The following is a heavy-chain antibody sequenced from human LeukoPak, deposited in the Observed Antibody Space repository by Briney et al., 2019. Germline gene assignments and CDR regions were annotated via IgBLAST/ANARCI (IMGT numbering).Heavy chain of an antibody. Sequence: SGTLSLSCAVSGYSISGGYYCGWLRAPPGKGLGGFGIIYRSGTIPYNQSLKSRVTISLDMAKNQFSLKLRTLTAAYPAVYSCARGGGGVGVYFDYWGQGTLVTVS. CDR1: GYSISGGYY. CDR2: IYRSGTI. D-gene: IGHD2-21*01. J-gene: IGHJ4*02. CDR3: ARGGGGVGVYFDY. V-gene: IGHV4-38-2*01.